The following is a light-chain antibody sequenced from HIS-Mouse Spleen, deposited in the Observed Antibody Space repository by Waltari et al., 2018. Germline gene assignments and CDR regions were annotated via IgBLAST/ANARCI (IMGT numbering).Light chain of an antibody. J-gene: IGLJ3*02. CDR2: STN. CDR1: SGSVSTSYY. Sequence: QTVVTQEPSFSVSPGGTVTLTCGLSSGSVSTSYYPSWYQQTPGQAPSQLIYSTNTRSSGVPDRFSGSILGNKAALTITGAQADDESDYYCVLYMGSGIWVFGGGTKLTVL. V-gene: IGLV8-61*01. CDR3: VLYMGSGIWV.